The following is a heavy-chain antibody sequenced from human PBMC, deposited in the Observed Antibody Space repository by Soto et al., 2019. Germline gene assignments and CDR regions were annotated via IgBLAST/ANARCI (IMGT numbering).Heavy chain of an antibody. CDR1: GDSIRSYY. D-gene: IGHD4-17*01. CDR3: ARHVSRHDDYLFDY. V-gene: IGHV4-59*08. CDR2: IYYSGTT. Sequence: ASETLSLTCSVSGDSIRSYYWSWVRQTPGKGLEWIGNIYYSGTTNYKPSLESRVTISLDTSKNQFSLKLTSVTAADTAVYYCARHVSRHDDYLFDYWGQGTLVTVSS. J-gene: IGHJ4*02.